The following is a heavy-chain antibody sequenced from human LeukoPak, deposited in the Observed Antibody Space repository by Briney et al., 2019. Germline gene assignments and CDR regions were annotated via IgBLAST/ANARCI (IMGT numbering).Heavy chain of an antibody. J-gene: IGHJ6*03. V-gene: IGHV4-39*01. D-gene: IGHD3-10*01. CDR3: ARQFYGSGGGAYYYYMDV. Sequence: PSETLSLTCTVSGGSISSSSYYWGWIRQPPGKGLEWIGSIYYSGSTYYNPSLKSRVTISVGTSKNQFSLKLSSVTAADTAVYYCARQFYGSGGGAYYYYMDVWGKGTTVTVSS. CDR2: IYYSGST. CDR1: GGSISSSSYY.